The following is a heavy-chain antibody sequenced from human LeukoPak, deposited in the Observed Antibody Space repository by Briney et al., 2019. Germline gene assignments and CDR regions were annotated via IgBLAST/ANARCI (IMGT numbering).Heavy chain of an antibody. D-gene: IGHD3-10*01. V-gene: IGHV3-23*01. CDR1: GFTFSSSA. CDR3: TKDYYSSGSFYNG. J-gene: IGHJ4*02. CDR2: ISASGGNT. Sequence: PGGSLRLSCAASGFTFSSSAMNWVRQAPGKGLEWVSSISASGGNTYYPDSVKGRFTISRDNSKNTLYLQMNSLRAEDTVLYYCTKDYYSSGSFYNGWGQGTLVTVSS.